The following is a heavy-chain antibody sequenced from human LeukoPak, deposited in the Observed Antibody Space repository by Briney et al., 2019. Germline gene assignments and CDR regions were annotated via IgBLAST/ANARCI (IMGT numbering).Heavy chain of an antibody. J-gene: IGHJ3*02. CDR2: INSDGSEK. CDR3: ARVSSNILTGNSGRAFDI. D-gene: IGHD3-9*01. V-gene: IGHV3-7*01. CDR1: GFPFTSHW. Sequence: GGSLRLSCAASGFPFTSHWLSWFRQSPGRGLEWVAHINSDGSEKNYVDSVKGRFTISRDNSKNTLYLQMNSLRAEDTAVYYCARVSSNILTGNSGRAFDIWGQGTMVTVSS.